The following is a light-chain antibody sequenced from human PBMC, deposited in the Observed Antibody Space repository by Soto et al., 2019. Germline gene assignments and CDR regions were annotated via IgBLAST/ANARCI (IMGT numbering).Light chain of an antibody. CDR3: ETWDSNTVV. V-gene: IGLV4-60*03. J-gene: IGLJ2*01. CDR2: LEGSGSY. CDR1: SGHSSYI. Sequence: QSVLTQSSSASASLGSSVKLTCTLSSGHSSYIIAWHQQQPGKAPRYLMKLEGSGSYNKGSGVPDRFSGSSSGADRYLTISNLQSEDEADYYCETWDSNTVVFGGGTKLTVI.